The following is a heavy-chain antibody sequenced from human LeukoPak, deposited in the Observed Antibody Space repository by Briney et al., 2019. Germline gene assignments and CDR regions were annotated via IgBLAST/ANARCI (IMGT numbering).Heavy chain of an antibody. Sequence: PGGSLRLSCAASGFTFSRYHLSWVRQAPGKGLEWVSSISGSGDETHYADSVKGRFTISRDNSKNTLFLQMSSLRAEDTAVYYCAKEGGRIAARPFDYWGQGTLVTVSS. CDR2: ISGSGDET. CDR3: AKEGGRIAARPFDY. V-gene: IGHV3-23*01. CDR1: GFTFSRYH. J-gene: IGHJ4*02. D-gene: IGHD6-6*01.